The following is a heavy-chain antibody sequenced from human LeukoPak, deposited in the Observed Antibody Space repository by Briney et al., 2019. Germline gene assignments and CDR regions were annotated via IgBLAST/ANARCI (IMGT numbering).Heavy chain of an antibody. CDR1: GYTFTSYG. CDR3: ARVGYYYGSGSYYD. Sequence: ASVKVSCKASGYTFTSYGISWVRQAPGQGLEWMGWISAYNGNTNYAQKLQVRVTMTTDTSTSTAYMELRSLRSDDTAVYYCARVGYYYGSGSYYDWGQGTLVTVSS. CDR2: ISAYNGNT. V-gene: IGHV1-18*01. J-gene: IGHJ4*02. D-gene: IGHD3-10*01.